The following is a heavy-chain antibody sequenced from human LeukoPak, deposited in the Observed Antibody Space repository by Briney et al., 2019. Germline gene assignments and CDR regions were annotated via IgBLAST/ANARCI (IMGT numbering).Heavy chain of an antibody. Sequence: GRSLRLSCAASGFTFSSYGMHWVRQAPGKGLEWVAVIPYDGSNKYYADSVKGRFTISRDNAKNSLYLQMNSLRAEDTALYYCARDVVVGGDDAFDIWGQGTMVTVSS. CDR2: IPYDGSNK. D-gene: IGHD2-21*01. CDR1: GFTFSSYG. CDR3: ARDVVVGGDDAFDI. V-gene: IGHV3-30*03. J-gene: IGHJ3*02.